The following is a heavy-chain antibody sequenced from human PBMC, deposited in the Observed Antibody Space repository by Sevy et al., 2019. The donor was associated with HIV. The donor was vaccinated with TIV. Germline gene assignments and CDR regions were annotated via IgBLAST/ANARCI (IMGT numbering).Heavy chain of an antibody. Sequence: GGSLRLSCAASGFTFSSYAMSWVRQAPGKGLEWVSAISGSGGSKYYADSVKGRFTISRDNSKKTLYLQMNSLRAEDTAVYYCAKRGIYDSSGYYPRYYFDYWGQGTLVTVSS. CDR1: GFTFSSYA. V-gene: IGHV3-23*01. CDR3: AKRGIYDSSGYYPRYYFDY. CDR2: ISGSGGSK. J-gene: IGHJ4*02. D-gene: IGHD3-22*01.